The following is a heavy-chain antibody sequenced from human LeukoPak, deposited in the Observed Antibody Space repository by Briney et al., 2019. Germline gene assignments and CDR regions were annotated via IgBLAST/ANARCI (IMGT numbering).Heavy chain of an antibody. V-gene: IGHV3-53*01. CDR3: ARRAGAYSHPYDY. CDR1: GFTVSSNS. J-gene: IGHJ4*02. CDR2: IYSDNT. D-gene: IGHD4/OR15-4a*01. Sequence: GGSLRLSCTVSGFTVSSNSMSWVCQAPGKGLEWVSFIYSDNTHYSDSVKGRFTISRDNSKNTLYLQMNSLRAEDTAVYYCARRAGAYSHPYDYWGQGTLVTVTS.